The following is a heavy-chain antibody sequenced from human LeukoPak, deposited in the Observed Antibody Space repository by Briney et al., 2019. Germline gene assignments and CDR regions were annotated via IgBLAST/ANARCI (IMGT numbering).Heavy chain of an antibody. Sequence: PSGTLSLTCAVSGGSISSTNWWSWVRQPPGKGLEWIGEIYHSGSTNYNPSLKSRVTISVDKSKNQFSLKLSSVTAADTAVYYCASLYSSSSSDAFDIWGQGTMVTVSS. V-gene: IGHV4-4*02. CDR1: GGSISSTNW. CDR3: ASLYSSSSSDAFDI. J-gene: IGHJ3*02. D-gene: IGHD6-6*01. CDR2: IYHSGST.